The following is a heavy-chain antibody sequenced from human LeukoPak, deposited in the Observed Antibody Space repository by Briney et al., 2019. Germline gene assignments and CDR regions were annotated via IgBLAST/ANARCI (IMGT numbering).Heavy chain of an antibody. J-gene: IGHJ4*02. CDR3: ASEAAPY. D-gene: IGHD6-6*01. V-gene: IGHV4-61*02. Sequence: SETLSLTCTVSGGSISSGSYYWSWIRQPAGKGLEWIGRIYTSGSTNYNPSLKSRVTISVDTSKNQFSLKLSSVTAADTAVYYCASEAAPYWGQGTLVTVSS. CDR1: GGSISSGSYY. CDR2: IYTSGST.